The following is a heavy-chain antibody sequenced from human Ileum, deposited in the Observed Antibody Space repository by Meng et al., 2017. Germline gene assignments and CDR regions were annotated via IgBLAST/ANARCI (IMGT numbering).Heavy chain of an antibody. CDR3: ARMWYSSGWRPLDY. V-gene: IGHV2-70*04. CDR1: GFSLSTSGMR. J-gene: IGHJ4*02. D-gene: IGHD6-19*01. CDR2: IDWDDDK. Sequence: SGPTLVKPTQTLTLTCTFSGFSLSTSGMRVSWIRQPPGKALEWLARIDWDDDKFYSTSLKTRLNISKDTSKNQVVLTMTNMDPVDTATYYCARMWYSSGWRPLDYWGQGTLVTVSS.